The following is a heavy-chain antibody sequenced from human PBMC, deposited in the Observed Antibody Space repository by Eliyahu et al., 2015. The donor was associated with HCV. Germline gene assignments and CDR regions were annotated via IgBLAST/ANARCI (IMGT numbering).Heavy chain of an antibody. D-gene: IGHD1-1*01. J-gene: IGHJ4*02. Sequence: EVQLVESGGGLVKPGGSLRLSCAASGXTFSNAWMSWVRQAPGKGLGWVGRIKSKTDDETTDYAAPVKGRFTISRDDSKNTLYLQMNSLKTEDTAVYYCTTRWVGSGTTYGYWGQGTLVTVSS. CDR3: TTRWVGSGTTYGY. CDR1: GXTFSNAW. V-gene: IGHV3-15*01. CDR2: IKSKTDDETT.